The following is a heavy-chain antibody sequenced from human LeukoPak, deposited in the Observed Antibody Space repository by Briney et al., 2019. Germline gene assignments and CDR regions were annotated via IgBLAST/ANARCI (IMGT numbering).Heavy chain of an antibody. V-gene: IGHV4-31*03. CDR2: NYYSGST. Sequence: SETLSLTCTVSGGSISSGGYYWSWIRQHPGKGLEWIGYNYYSGSTYYNPSLKSRVTISVDTSKNQFSLKLSSVTAADTAVYYCARDWSIAARWHWFDPWGQGTLVTVSS. D-gene: IGHD6-6*01. CDR1: GGSISSGGYY. J-gene: IGHJ5*02. CDR3: ARDWSIAARWHWFDP.